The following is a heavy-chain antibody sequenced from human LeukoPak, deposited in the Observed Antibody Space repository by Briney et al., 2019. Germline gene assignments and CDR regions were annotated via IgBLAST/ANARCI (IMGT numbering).Heavy chain of an antibody. J-gene: IGHJ5*02. Sequence: QSGGSLRLSCVASGFTFSSYWMTWVRQAPGKGLEWVANIKTDGSQIYYVDSVKGRFTISRDNAKNSLYLQMNSLRAEDTAVYYCAKDYSKTSYYGSGTYYRPKWFDPWGQGTLVTVSS. CDR1: GFTFSSYW. V-gene: IGHV3-7*01. CDR3: AKDYSKTSYYGSGTYYRPKWFDP. CDR2: IKTDGSQI. D-gene: IGHD3-10*01.